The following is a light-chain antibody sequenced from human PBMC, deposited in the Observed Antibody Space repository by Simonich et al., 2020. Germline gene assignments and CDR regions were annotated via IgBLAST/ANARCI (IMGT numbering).Light chain of an antibody. CDR1: QSLLHSNGYNY. CDR2: LGS. V-gene: IGKV2-28*01. Sequence: DIVMTQSPLYLPVTPGEQASISCRSSQSLLHSNGYNYLDWYLQKPGPSPQLLVYLGSNLASGVPDRFSGSGSGTDFTLKISRVEAEDVGVYYCMQALQTPRTFGQGTKVEIK. J-gene: IGKJ1*01. CDR3: MQALQTPRT.